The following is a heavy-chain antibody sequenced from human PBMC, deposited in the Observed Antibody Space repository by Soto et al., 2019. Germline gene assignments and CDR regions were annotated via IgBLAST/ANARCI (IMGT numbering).Heavy chain of an antibody. CDR3: ASGPLVGDTSFDY. CDR1: GYTFTYRY. CDR2: ITPFNGNT. D-gene: IGHD1-26*01. Sequence: SVKVSCKASGYTFTYRYLHWVRQAPGQALEWMGWITPFNGNTNYAQKFQDRVTITRDRSMSTAYMELSSLRSEDTAMYYCASGPLVGDTSFDYCGQGTLVTVSS. J-gene: IGHJ4*02. V-gene: IGHV1-45*02.